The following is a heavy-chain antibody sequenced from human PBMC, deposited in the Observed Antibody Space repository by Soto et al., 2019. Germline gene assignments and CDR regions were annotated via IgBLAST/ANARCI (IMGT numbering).Heavy chain of an antibody. V-gene: IGHV3-23*01. J-gene: IGHJ4*02. CDR2: IYGSGGGI. CDR1: GFTFRDYA. D-gene: IGHD2-21*02. Sequence: EVQLLESGGGLVQPRGSLRLSCTASGFTFRDYAMTWVRQAPGKGLESVSGIYGSGGGIQYADSVKGRFTISRDNYRNTLYLQMHSVRDEDTAVYYCAKDLVSGDGLWLMDEWGQGTLVTVSP. CDR3: AKDLVSGDGLWLMDE.